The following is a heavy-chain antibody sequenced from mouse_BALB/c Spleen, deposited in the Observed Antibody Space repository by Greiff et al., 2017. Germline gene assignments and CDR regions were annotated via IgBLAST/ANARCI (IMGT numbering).Heavy chain of an antibody. CDR1: GFSLTSYG. D-gene: IGHD1-1*01. V-gene: IGHV2-2*02. CDR2: IWSGGST. Sequence: VHLVESGPGLVQPSQSLSITCTVSGFSLTSYGVHWVRQSPGKGLEWLGVIWSGGSTDYNAAFISRLSISKDNSKSQVFFKMNSLQANDTAIYYCARNGENYYGGFDVWGAGTTVTVSS. CDR3: ARNGENYYGGFDV. J-gene: IGHJ1*01.